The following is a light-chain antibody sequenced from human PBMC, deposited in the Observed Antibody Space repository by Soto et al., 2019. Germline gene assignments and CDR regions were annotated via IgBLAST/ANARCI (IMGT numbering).Light chain of an antibody. Sequence: EVVLTQSPGTLSLSPGESATLSCRASQSISSIYLAWYQQKPGQAPRLLIYGSSSRATGVPDRFGGSGSGTDFTLTIISLEPEDFAVYYCQQYGNSPVTFGQGTKVEIK. J-gene: IGKJ1*01. CDR1: QSISSIY. V-gene: IGKV3-20*01. CDR3: QQYGNSPVT. CDR2: GSS.